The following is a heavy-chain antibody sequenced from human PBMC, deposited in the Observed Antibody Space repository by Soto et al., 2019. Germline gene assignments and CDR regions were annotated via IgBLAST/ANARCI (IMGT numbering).Heavy chain of an antibody. D-gene: IGHD2-2*01. CDR3: ARDPSLGVPAAMSWFDP. V-gene: IGHV3-30-3*01. Sequence: GGSLRLSCAASGFTFSSYGMHWVRQSPGKGLEWVAVISYDGSNKYYADSVKGRFTISRDNSKNTLYLQMNSLRAEDTAVYYCARDPSLGVPAAMSWFDPWGQGTLVTVSS. CDR1: GFTFSSYG. J-gene: IGHJ5*02. CDR2: ISYDGSNK.